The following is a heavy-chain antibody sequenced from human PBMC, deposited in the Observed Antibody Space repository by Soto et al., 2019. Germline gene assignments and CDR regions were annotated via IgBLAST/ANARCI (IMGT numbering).Heavy chain of an antibody. CDR1: GFSLNTSGVG. D-gene: IGHD4-4*01. CDR3: ARRPPYTNYLDY. Sequence: QITLKESGPALVKPTQTLTLTCTISGFSLNTSGVGVGWIRQPPGKALEWLALIYWSDEKRYSPSLKTRLTITKDTSKNQVVLTMTNMEPVDTSTYYCARRPPYTNYLDYWGQGTLVTVSS. CDR2: IYWSDEK. J-gene: IGHJ4*02. V-gene: IGHV2-5*01.